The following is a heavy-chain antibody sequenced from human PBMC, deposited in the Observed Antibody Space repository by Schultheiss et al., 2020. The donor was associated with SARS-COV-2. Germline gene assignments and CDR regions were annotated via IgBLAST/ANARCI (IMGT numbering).Heavy chain of an antibody. CDR3: ARESMVQNHY. CDR1: GFTFNTYE. Sequence: GGSLRLSCAASGFTFNTYEMNWVRQAPGKGLEWVAVISYDGSNKYYADSVKGRFTISRDNSKNTLYLQMNSLRAEDTAVYYCARESMVQNHYWGQGTLVTVSS. CDR2: ISYDGSNK. J-gene: IGHJ4*02. D-gene: IGHD3-10*01. V-gene: IGHV3-30*03.